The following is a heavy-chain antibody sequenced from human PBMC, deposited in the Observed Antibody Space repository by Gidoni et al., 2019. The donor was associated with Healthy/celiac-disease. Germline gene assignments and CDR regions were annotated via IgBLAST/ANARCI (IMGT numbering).Heavy chain of an antibody. CDR2: IYHSGST. CDR1: GYSISSGSY. J-gene: IGHJ5*02. CDR3: ARQLGYCSGGSCSSYNWFDP. D-gene: IGHD2-15*01. Sequence: QVQLQESGPGLVKPSETLSLTCTVSGYSISSGSYWGWIRQPPGKGLEWIGSIYHSGSTYYNPSLKSRVTISVDTSKNQFSLKLSSVTAADTAVYYCARQLGYCSGGSCSSYNWFDPWGQGTLVTVSS. V-gene: IGHV4-38-2*02.